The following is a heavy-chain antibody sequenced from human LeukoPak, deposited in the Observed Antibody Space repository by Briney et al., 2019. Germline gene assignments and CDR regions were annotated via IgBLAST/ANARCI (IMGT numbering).Heavy chain of an antibody. D-gene: IGHD3-3*01. Sequence: ASVKVSCKASGGTFSSYAISWVRQAPGQGLEWMGRIIPIFGTANYAQKFQGRVTITTDESTSTAYMELSSLRSEDTAVYYCAREGGKQNYHFWSGYLTFDYWGQGTLVTVSS. CDR1: GGTFSSYA. CDR3: AREGGKQNYHFWSGYLTFDY. CDR2: IIPIFGTA. V-gene: IGHV1-69*05. J-gene: IGHJ4*02.